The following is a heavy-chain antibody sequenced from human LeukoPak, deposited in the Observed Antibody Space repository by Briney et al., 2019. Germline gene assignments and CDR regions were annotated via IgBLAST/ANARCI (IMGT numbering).Heavy chain of an antibody. J-gene: IGHJ4*02. Sequence: SETLSLTCTVSGGSISSSSYYWGWIRQPPGKGLEWIGSIYYSGSTYYNPSLKSRVTISVDTSKNQFSLKLSSVTAADTAVYYCARDTFSLIDYWGQGTLVTVSS. CDR2: IYYSGST. D-gene: IGHD2/OR15-2a*01. V-gene: IGHV4-39*02. CDR1: GGSISSSSYY. CDR3: ARDTFSLIDY.